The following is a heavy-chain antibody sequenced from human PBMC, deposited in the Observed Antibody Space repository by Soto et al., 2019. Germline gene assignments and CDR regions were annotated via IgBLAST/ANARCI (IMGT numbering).Heavy chain of an antibody. V-gene: IGHV3-23*01. Sequence: GGSLRLSCAASGFTFSSYAMSWVRQAPGKGLEWVSAISGSGGSTYYADSVKGRFTISRDTSKNTLYLQMNSLRAEDTAVYDCAKGLRAAAGTRGDEKPFDYWGQGTLVTVSS. CDR3: AKGLRAAAGTRGDEKPFDY. J-gene: IGHJ4*02. CDR2: ISGSGGST. CDR1: GFTFSSYA. D-gene: IGHD6-13*01.